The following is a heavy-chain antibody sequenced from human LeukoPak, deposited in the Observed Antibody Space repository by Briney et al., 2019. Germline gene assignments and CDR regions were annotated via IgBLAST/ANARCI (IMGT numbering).Heavy chain of an antibody. CDR3: ARGPYTNGHYFDY. V-gene: IGHV1-2*02. J-gene: IGHJ4*02. CDR2: INPNSGGT. D-gene: IGHD6-19*01. Sequence: GASVKVSCKASGYTFTGYYMHWVRQAPGQGLEWMGWINPNSGGTNYAQKFQGRVTMTRDTSISTAYMELSRLRSDDTAVYYCARGPYTNGHYFDYWGQGTLATVSS. CDR1: GYTFTGYY.